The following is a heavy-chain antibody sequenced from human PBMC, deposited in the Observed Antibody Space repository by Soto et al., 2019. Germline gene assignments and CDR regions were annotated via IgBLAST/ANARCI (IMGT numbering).Heavy chain of an antibody. CDR2: IIPIFGTA. J-gene: IGHJ4*02. D-gene: IGHD3-10*01. V-gene: IGHV1-69*05. Sequence: ASVKVSCKASGGTFSSYAISWVRQAPGQGLEWMGGIIPIFGTANYAQKFQGRVTITRDMSTSTAYMELSSLRSEDTAVYYCAADPYGSGSPTYWGQGTLVTVSS. CDR3: AADPYGSGSPTY. CDR1: GGTFSSYA.